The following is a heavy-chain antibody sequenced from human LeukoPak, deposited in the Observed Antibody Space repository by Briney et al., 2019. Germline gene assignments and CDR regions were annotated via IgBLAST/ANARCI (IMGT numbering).Heavy chain of an antibody. Sequence: SETLSLTCAVSGGSLSGYYWCWVRHRPGEGRGRVGEIIDRGRTKSNPSLKSRVTISVHTSKNQCSLKLSSVTAADTDVYYCARGRRGVRGVIIADSRFDYWGQGTLVTVSS. CDR3: ARGRRGVRGVIIADSRFDY. CDR1: GGSLSGYY. D-gene: IGHD3-10*01. CDR2: IIDRGRT. J-gene: IGHJ4*02. V-gene: IGHV4-34*01.